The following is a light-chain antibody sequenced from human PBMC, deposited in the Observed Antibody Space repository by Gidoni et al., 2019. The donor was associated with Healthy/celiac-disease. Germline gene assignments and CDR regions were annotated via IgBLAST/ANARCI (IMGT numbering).Light chain of an antibody. CDR2: DVS. J-gene: IGLJ2*01. CDR3: SSYTSISTLVV. V-gene: IGLV2-14*01. CDR1: SSDVGGYNY. Sequence: QSALPQPASVSGSPGQSITISCTGTSSDVGGYNYVPWYQQHPGKAPKLMIYDVSHRPSGVSNRFSVSKSGNTASLTISGLQAEDEADYYCSSYTSISTLVVFGGGTKLTVL.